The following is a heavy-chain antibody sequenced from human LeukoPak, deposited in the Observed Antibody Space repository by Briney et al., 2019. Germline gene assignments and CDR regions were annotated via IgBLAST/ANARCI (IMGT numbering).Heavy chain of an antibody. J-gene: IGHJ4*02. V-gene: IGHV4-61*02. CDR3: ARVWSHYDSSGYYQVYYFDY. Sequence: PSQTLSLTCTVSGDSISGGSYYWSWIRQPAGKGLEWIGRIYSSGSTNYNPFLKSRVTISVDTSKNQFSLKLSSVTAADTALYYCARVWSHYDSSGYYQVYYFDYWGQGTLVTVSS. CDR1: GDSISGGSYY. CDR2: IYSSGST. D-gene: IGHD3-22*01.